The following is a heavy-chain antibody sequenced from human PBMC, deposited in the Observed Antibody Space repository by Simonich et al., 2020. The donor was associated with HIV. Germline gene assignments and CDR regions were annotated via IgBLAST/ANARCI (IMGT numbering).Heavy chain of an antibody. CDR3: ARRHPTTVTTPYFDY. D-gene: IGHD4-17*01. CDR2: IKHSGST. V-gene: IGHV4-34*01. J-gene: IGHJ4*02. CDR1: GGSFSVYY. Sequence: QVQLQQWGAGLLKPSETLSLTCAVYGGSFSVYYWGWTRQPPGKGLEWIGEIKHSGSTNYNPSLKSRVTISVDTSKNQFSLKLSSVTAADTAVYYCARRHPTTVTTPYFDYWGQGTLVTVSS.